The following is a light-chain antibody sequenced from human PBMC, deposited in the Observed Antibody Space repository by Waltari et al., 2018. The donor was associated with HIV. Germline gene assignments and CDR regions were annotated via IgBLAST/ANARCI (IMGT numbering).Light chain of an antibody. CDR3: SSYTSSNTVI. CDR1: SSDVGGYNY. V-gene: IGLV2-14*01. CDR2: NVS. Sequence: QSALTQSASVSGSPGQSITISCTGTSSDVGGYNYVSWYQQHPGKAPKLVIYNVSIRPSGVSNRFSGSKSGNTASRTISGLQAEDEAEYYCSSYTSSNTVIFGGGTRVTVL. J-gene: IGLJ2*01.